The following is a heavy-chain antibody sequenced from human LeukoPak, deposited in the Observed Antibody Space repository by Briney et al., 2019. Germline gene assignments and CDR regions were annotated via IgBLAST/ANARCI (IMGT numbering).Heavy chain of an antibody. CDR1: GFTFTSSA. CDR3: AAAPNYDILTGYFYSFDY. J-gene: IGHJ4*02. D-gene: IGHD3-9*01. CDR2: IVVGSGNT. V-gene: IGHV1-58*02. Sequence: SVKVSCKASGFTFTSSAMQWVRQARGQRLEWIGWIVVGSGNTNHAQKFQERVTITRDMSTSTAYMELSSLRSEDTAVYYCAAAPNYDILTGYFYSFDYWGQGTLVTVSS.